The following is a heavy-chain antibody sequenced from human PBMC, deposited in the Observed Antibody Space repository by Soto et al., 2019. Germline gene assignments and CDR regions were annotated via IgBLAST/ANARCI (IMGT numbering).Heavy chain of an antibody. V-gene: IGHV3-21*01. Sequence: EVQLVESGGGLVKPGGSLRLSCAASGFTFSSYSMNWVRQAPGKGLEWVSSISSSSSYIYYADSVKGRFTISRDNAKNSLYLQMNSLRAEDTAVYYCARELWTVDDFDIWGQGTMVTVSS. CDR1: GFTFSSYS. CDR3: ARELWTVDDFDI. CDR2: ISSSSSYI. J-gene: IGHJ3*02. D-gene: IGHD3-16*01.